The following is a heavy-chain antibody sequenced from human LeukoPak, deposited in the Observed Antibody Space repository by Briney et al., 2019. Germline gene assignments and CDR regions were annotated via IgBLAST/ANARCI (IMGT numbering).Heavy chain of an antibody. J-gene: IGHJ3*02. V-gene: IGHV3-21*01. CDR2: ISNTRTYI. CDR1: GYTLTELS. CDR3: ASSVRGVAGAFDI. Sequence: ASVKVSCKVSGYTLTELSMHWVRQAPGKGLEWVSSISNTRTYIYYADSVKGRFTISRDNAKRSLYLQMNSLRAEDTAVYYCASSVRGVAGAFDIWGQGTMVTVSS. D-gene: IGHD6-13*01.